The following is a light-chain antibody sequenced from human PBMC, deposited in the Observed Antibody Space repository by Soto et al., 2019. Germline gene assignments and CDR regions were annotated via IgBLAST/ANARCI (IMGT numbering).Light chain of an antibody. CDR3: QQLNSYPALT. J-gene: IGKJ4*01. V-gene: IGKV3-20*01. CDR1: QSVSSSY. Sequence: EIVLTQSPGTLSLSPGERATLSCRASQSVSSSYLAWYQQKPGQAPRLLIYGASSRATGIPDRFSGSGSGTDFTLTISRLEPEDFATYYCQQLNSYPALTFGGGTKVEIK. CDR2: GAS.